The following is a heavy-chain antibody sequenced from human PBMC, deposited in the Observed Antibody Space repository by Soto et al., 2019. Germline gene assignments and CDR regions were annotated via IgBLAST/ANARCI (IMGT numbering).Heavy chain of an antibody. D-gene: IGHD2-15*01. Sequence: SETLSLTGSVSCDSISNLDYFWAWIRQPPGQALEYIGYIYKITTTYYNPSFESRVAISLDTSKSQFSLTVTSVTAADTAVYFCARGRYCLTGRCFPNWFDSWGQGTLVTVSS. CDR3: ARGRYCLTGRCFPNWFDS. CDR1: CDSISNLDYF. J-gene: IGHJ5*01. CDR2: IYKITTT. V-gene: IGHV4-30-4*01.